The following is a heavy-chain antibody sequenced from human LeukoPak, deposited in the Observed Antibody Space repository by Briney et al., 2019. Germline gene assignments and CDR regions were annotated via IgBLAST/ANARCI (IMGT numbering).Heavy chain of an antibody. CDR1: GFTFSSYW. J-gene: IGHJ4*02. CDR2: INSDGSST. V-gene: IGHV3-74*01. CDR3: ARRGAGTGTTDY. D-gene: IGHD1-1*01. Sequence: GGSLRLSCAASGFTFSSYWMYWVRQAPGKGLVCVSRINSDGSSTSYADSVKGRFIISRDNAKSTLYLQMNGLRAEDTAVYYCARRGAGTGTTDYWGQGTLVTVSS.